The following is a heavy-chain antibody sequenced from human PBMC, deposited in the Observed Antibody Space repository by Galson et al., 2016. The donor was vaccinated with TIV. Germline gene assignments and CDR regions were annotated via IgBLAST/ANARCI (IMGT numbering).Heavy chain of an antibody. Sequence: SVKVSCKASGYTFTNYGISWVRQAPGQGLEWMGWINPNGGDTNYAQKFQNRVTMTRDTSISTAYMELSSLRSDDTAVYYCARDLMTSVTTPFDFWGQGTLVTVSS. CDR2: INPNGGDT. CDR1: GYTFTNYG. D-gene: IGHD4-17*01. V-gene: IGHV1-2*02. CDR3: ARDLMTSVTTPFDF. J-gene: IGHJ4*01.